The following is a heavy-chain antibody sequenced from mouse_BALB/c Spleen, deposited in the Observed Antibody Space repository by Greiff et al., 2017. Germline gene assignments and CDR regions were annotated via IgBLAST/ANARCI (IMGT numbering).Heavy chain of an antibody. CDR2: IRSKSNNYAT. Sequence: EVQLVESGGGLVQPKGSLKLSCAASGFTFNTYAMNWVRQAPGKGLEWVARIRSKSNNYATYYADSVKDRFTISRDDSQSMLYLQMNNLKTEDTAMYYCVRHYGSWFAYWGQGTLVTVSA. CDR1: GFTFNTYA. D-gene: IGHD1-1*01. J-gene: IGHJ3*01. V-gene: IGHV10-1*02. CDR3: VRHYGSWFAY.